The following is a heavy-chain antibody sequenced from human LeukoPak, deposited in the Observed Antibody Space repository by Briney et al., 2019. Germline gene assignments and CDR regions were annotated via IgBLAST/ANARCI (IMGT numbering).Heavy chain of an antibody. CDR3: ASADIVGATYNFDY. D-gene: IGHD1-26*01. V-gene: IGHV4-59*01. Sequence: PSETLSLTCTVSGGSISSYYWSWIRQPPGKGLEWIGYIYYSGSTNYNPSLKGRVTISVDTSKNQFSLKLSSVTAADTAVYYCASADIVGATYNFDYWGQGTLVTVSS. CDR1: GGSISSYY. J-gene: IGHJ4*02. CDR2: IYYSGST.